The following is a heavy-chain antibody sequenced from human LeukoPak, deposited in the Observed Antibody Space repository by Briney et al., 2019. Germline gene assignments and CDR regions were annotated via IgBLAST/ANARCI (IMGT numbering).Heavy chain of an antibody. D-gene: IGHD2/OR15-2a*01. CDR2: LSYTGKT. J-gene: IGHJ4*02. CDR3: SEGYFEPFDH. V-gene: IGHV4-59*02. Sequence: SETLSLPCVVSGASVSSSHWNWIRQLPGKGLEWLGCLSYTGKTDYNPSLTSRVTISLDASKNQVSLKLSSLTAADTAVYYCSEGYFEPFDHWGQGTLVTVSS. CDR1: GASVSSSH.